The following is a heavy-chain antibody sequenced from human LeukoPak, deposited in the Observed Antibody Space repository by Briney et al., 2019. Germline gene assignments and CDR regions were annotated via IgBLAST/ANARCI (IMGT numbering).Heavy chain of an antibody. V-gene: IGHV4-59*08. CDR1: GGSISSYY. Sequence: SETLSLTCTVSGGSISSYYWSWIRQPPGKGLEWIGYIYYSGSTNYNPSLKSRVTISVDTSKNQFSLKLSSVTAADTAVYYCARSHYDFWSGYRWGQGTLVTVSS. CDR2: IYYSGST. J-gene: IGHJ4*02. D-gene: IGHD3-3*01. CDR3: ARSHYDFWSGYR.